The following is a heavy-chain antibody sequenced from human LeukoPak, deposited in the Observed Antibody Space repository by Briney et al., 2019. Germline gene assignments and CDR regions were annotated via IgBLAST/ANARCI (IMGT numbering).Heavy chain of an antibody. J-gene: IGHJ4*02. V-gene: IGHV3-23*01. D-gene: IGHD6-13*01. CDR2: ISGSGGST. Sequence: GGSLRLSCAASGCTFSSYAMSWVRQAPGKGLEWVSAISGSGGSTYYADSVKGRFTISRDNSKNTLYLQMNSLRAEDTAVYHCAKAEQLVFFDYWGQGTLVTVSS. CDR3: AKAEQLVFFDY. CDR1: GCTFSSYA.